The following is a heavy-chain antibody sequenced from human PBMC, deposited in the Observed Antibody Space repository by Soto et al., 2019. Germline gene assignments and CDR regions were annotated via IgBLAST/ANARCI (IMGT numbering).Heavy chain of an antibody. V-gene: IGHV3-23*01. Sequence: EVQLLESGGGLVQPGGSLRLSCAASGFSFSSYAMNWVRQAPGKGLEWVSVISGSGDSTYYADSVKGRFTISRDNSKNTLYLQMISLRAEDTAVYYCARRSSGWYFDYCGQGNMVIISS. CDR2: ISGSGDST. J-gene: IGHJ4*02. D-gene: IGHD6-19*01. CDR3: ARRSSGWYFDY. CDR1: GFSFSSYA.